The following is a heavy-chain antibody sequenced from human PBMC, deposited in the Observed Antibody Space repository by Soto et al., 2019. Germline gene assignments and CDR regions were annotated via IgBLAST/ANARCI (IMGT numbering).Heavy chain of an antibody. CDR3: ARDRTSGWFDT. CDR1: GYSFSDYY. V-gene: IGHV1-2*02. J-gene: IGHJ5*01. Sequence: ASVKFCCKASGYSFSDYYMNWVRQAPGQGLECMGWINPNTGGTNYAQKFRGRVTMTRGTXXSXXXMELSSLRSDDTAVYYCARDRTSGWFDTWGQ. CDR2: INPNTGGT.